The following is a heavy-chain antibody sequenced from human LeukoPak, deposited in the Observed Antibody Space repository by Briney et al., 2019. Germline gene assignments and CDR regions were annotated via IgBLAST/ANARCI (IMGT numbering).Heavy chain of an antibody. CDR1: GFTFSSYS. V-gene: IGHV3-21*01. CDR3: AREGVVVTTGYYYYMDV. J-gene: IGHJ6*03. D-gene: IGHD2-15*01. CDR2: ISSSSSYI. Sequence: GGSLRLSCAASGFTFSSYSMNWVRQAPGKGLQWVSSISSSSSYIYYADSVKGRFTISRDNAKNSLYLQMNSLRAEDTAVYYCAREGVVVTTGYYYYMDVWGKGTTVTASS.